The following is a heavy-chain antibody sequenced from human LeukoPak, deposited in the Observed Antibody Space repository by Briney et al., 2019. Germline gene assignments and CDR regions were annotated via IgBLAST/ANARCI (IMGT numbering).Heavy chain of an antibody. CDR3: ARDQAVLWELLDYFDY. CDR1: GYTFTGYY. J-gene: IGHJ4*02. Sequence: ASVKVSCKASGYTFTGYYMHWVRLAPGKGLEWMGWINPNSGGTNYAQKFQGRVTMTRDTSISTAYMELSRLRSDDTAVYYCARDQAVLWELLDYFDYWGQGTLVTVSS. CDR2: INPNSGGT. D-gene: IGHD1-26*01. V-gene: IGHV1-2*02.